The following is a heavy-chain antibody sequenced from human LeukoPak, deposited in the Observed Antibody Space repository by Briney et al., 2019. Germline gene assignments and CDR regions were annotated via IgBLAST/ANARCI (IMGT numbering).Heavy chain of an antibody. CDR1: GGSISSTSYY. D-gene: IGHD2-8*01. CDR2: IYHSGET. Sequence: ETLSLTCRVSGGSISSTSYYWGWIRQPPGKGLEWIASIYHSGETFYSPSLESRVAISVDTSNNEVFLDLYSVTAADTAMYYCAETNTQDWFDPWGRGTLVTVSS. CDR3: AETNTQDWFDP. V-gene: IGHV4-39*07. J-gene: IGHJ5*02.